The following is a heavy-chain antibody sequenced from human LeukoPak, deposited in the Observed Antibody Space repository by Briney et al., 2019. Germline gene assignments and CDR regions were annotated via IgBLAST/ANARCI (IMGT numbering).Heavy chain of an antibody. J-gene: IGHJ4*02. CDR3: ARVSLLKQQLMPFDY. D-gene: IGHD6-13*01. CDR2: INPNSGGT. Sequence: GASVKVSCKASGYTFTGYYMHWVRQAPGQGLEWMGRINPNSGGTNYAQKFQGRVTMTWDTSISTAYMELSRLRSDDTAVYYCARVSLLKQQLMPFDYWGQGTLVTVSS. CDR1: GYTFTGYY. V-gene: IGHV1-2*06.